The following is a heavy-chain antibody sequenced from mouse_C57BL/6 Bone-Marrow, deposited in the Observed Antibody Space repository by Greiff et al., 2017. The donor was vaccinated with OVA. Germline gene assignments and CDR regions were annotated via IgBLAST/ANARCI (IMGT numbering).Heavy chain of an antibody. J-gene: IGHJ1*03. CDR3: AKKGGYYWYFDV. CDR2: IWSGGST. D-gene: IGHD1-1*02. CDR1: GFSLTSYG. V-gene: IGHV2-4*01. Sequence: VKVVESGPGLVQPSQSLSITCTVSGFSLTSYGVHWVRQPPGKGLEWLGVIWSGGSTDYNAAFISRLSISKDNSKSQVFFKMNSLQADDTAIYYCAKKGGYYWYFDVWGTGTTVTVSS.